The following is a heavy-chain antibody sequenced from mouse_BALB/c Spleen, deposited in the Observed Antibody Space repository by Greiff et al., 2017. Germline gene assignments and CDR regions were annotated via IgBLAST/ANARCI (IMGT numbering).Heavy chain of an antibody. V-gene: IGHV5-9-4*01. CDR1: GFTFSSYA. D-gene: IGHD2-4*01. CDR3: ARDRITRDLDV. CDR2: ISSGGSYT. Sequence: DVHLVESGGGLVKPGGSLKLSCAASGFTFSSYAMSWVRQSPEKRLEWVAEISSGGSYTYYPDTVTGRFTISRDNAKNTLYLEMSSLRSEDTAMYYCARDRITRDLDVWGAGTTVTVSS. J-gene: IGHJ1*01.